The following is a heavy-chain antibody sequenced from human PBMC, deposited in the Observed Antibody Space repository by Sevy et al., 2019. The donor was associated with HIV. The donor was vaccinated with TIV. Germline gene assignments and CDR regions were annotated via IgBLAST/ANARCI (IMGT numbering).Heavy chain of an antibody. V-gene: IGHV3-30*03. CDR3: ARDLVEYNYSPSFY. CDR2: ISYDGIKK. D-gene: IGHD5-18*01. CDR1: GFSFSTHG. Sequence: GGSLRLCCAASGFSFSTHGMHWVRQAPGKGLEWVAVISYDGIKKYYVDSLKVRFTISRDNSKNTLYLQMNSLKTDDTAVYYCARDLVEYNYSPSFYWGQGTLVTVSS. J-gene: IGHJ4*02.